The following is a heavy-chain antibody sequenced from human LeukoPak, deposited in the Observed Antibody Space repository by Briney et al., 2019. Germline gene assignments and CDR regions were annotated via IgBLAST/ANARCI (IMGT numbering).Heavy chain of an antibody. CDR1: GFTFSSYW. J-gene: IGHJ1*01. Sequence: GGSLRLSCAASGFTFSSYWMSWVRQAPGKGLEWVANIKQDGSEKYYVDSVKGRFIISRDNAKNSLYLQMNNLRAEDTAVYYCARDLGGSWRFQNWGQGTLVTVSS. V-gene: IGHV3-7*01. CDR2: IKQDGSEK. D-gene: IGHD3-16*01. CDR3: ARDLGGSWRFQN.